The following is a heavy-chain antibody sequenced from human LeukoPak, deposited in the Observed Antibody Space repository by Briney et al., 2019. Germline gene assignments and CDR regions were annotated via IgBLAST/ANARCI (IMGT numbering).Heavy chain of an antibody. CDR2: IYYSGST. CDR1: GYSISSSSYY. D-gene: IGHD3-3*01. J-gene: IGHJ4*02. CDR3: ARQQVVGGYDFWSGYYADVYDY. V-gene: IGHV4-39*01. Sequence: NPSETLSLTCAVSGYSISSSSYYWGWIRQPPGKGLEWIGTIYYSGSTYYNPSLKSRVTISVDTSKKQFSLKLNSVTAADTAVYYCARQQVVGGYDFWSGYYADVYDYWGQGTLVTVSS.